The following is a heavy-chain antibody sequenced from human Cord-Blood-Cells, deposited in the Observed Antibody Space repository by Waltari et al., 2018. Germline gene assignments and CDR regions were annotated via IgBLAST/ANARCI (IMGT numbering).Heavy chain of an antibody. CDR2: IYTSGST. J-gene: IGHJ5*02. Sequence: QVQLQESGPGLVKPSETLSPTCTVSGGSLSSYNWRWIRQPAGKGLGWIGRIYTSGSTNYHPSLKSRVTMSVDTSKNQFSLKLSSVTAADTAVYYCARVDNYCSSTSCYTWWFDPWGQGTLVTVSS. D-gene: IGHD2-2*02. V-gene: IGHV4-4*07. CDR3: ARVDNYCSSTSCYTWWFDP. CDR1: GGSLSSYN.